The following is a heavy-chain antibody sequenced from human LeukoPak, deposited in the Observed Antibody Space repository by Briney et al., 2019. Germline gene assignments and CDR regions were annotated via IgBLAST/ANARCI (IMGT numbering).Heavy chain of an antibody. CDR1: GFTFSSYA. V-gene: IGHV3-23*01. J-gene: IGHJ4*02. D-gene: IGHD6-19*01. CDR2: ISGSGGST. CDR3: AKYSSGYPIFFDY. Sequence: GGSLRLSCAASGFTFSSYAMSWVRQAPGKGLEWVSVISGSGGSTYYADSVKGRFTIYRDNSKNTLYLQMNSLRAEDTAVYYCAKYSSGYPIFFDYWGQGTLVTVSS.